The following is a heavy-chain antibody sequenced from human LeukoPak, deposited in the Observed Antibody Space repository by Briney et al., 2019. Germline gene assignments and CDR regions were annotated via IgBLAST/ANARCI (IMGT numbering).Heavy chain of an antibody. D-gene: IGHD3-10*01. CDR2: ISSSSSTI. J-gene: IGHJ4*02. CDR3: ARDLSVTMVRGVIKEPDY. Sequence: GGSLRLSCAASGFTFSSYSMNWVRQAPGKGLEWVPYISSSSSTIYYADSVRGRFTISRDNAKNSLYLQMNSLRAEDTAVYYCARDLSVTMVRGVIKEPDYWGQGTLVTVSS. CDR1: GFTFSSYS. V-gene: IGHV3-48*04.